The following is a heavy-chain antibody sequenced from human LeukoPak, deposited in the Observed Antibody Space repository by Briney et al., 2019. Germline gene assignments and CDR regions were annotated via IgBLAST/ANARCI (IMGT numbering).Heavy chain of an antibody. J-gene: IGHJ5*02. CDR1: GYTFTSYG. V-gene: IGHV1-18*01. CDR3: ARDHATMVRATNWFDP. D-gene: IGHD3-10*01. Sequence: ASVKVSCKASGYTFTSYGISWVRQAPGQGLEWMGWISAYNGNTNYAQKLQGRVTMTTDTSTSTAYMELSRLRSDDTAVYYCARDHATMVRATNWFDPWGQGTLVTVSS. CDR2: ISAYNGNT.